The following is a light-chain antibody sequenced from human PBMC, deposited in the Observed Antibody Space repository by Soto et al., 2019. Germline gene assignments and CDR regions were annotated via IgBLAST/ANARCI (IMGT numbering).Light chain of an antibody. CDR1: EDIAHY. CDR3: QQYNFWPLT. V-gene: IGKV1-27*01. J-gene: IGKJ4*01. CDR2: HTS. Sequence: DIQMTQSPSSLSASLGDKVTLTCRASEDIAHYLAWYQQKPGKAPRVLLHHTSILQSGVPSRFSGSGNGTDFNVTITSLQPEDFAVYYCQQYNFWPLTFGGGTKVDIK.